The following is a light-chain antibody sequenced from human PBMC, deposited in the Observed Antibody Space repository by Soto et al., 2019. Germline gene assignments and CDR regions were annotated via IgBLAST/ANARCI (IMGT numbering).Light chain of an antibody. Sequence: QSVLTQPPSASGSPGQSVTISCTGTSSDVGTYNYASWHQQHPGKAPKLLLYEVTKRPSGVPDRCSGAKSGNPASLTVSGLQAEAEADYYCISYARSDTYVLGTGSKVTVL. CDR1: SSDVGTYNY. J-gene: IGLJ1*01. CDR2: EVT. V-gene: IGLV2-8*01. CDR3: ISYARSDTYV.